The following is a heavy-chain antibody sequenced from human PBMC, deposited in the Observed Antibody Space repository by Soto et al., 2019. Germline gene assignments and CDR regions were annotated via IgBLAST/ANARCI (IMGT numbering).Heavy chain of an antibody. CDR1: GDSVSSNSAA. J-gene: IGHJ6*02. CDR3: ARDVLWYQLPPYYYYGMDV. V-gene: IGHV6-1*01. CDR2: TYYRSKWYN. Sequence: PSQTLSLTCAISGDSVSSNSAAWNWIRQSPSRGLEWLGRTYYRSKWYNDYAVSVKSRITINPDTSKNQFSLQLNSVTPEDTAVYYCARDVLWYQLPPYYYYGMDVRGQGTTVTVSS. D-gene: IGHD2-2*01.